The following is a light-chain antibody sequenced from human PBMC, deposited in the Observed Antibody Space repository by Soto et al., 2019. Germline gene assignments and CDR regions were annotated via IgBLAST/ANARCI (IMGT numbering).Light chain of an antibody. V-gene: IGKV3-11*01. CDR3: QQPSNGTPIT. Sequence: ILLTQSTAPLSLSPGERATLSCRASHSVSSYLAWYQQKPCQAPRLLIYDASNRATGIPARFSGSGSGTDFTLTVSSREPDDFAVYYSQQPSNGTPITFGQGTRLEI. J-gene: IGKJ5*01. CDR2: DAS. CDR1: HSVSSY.